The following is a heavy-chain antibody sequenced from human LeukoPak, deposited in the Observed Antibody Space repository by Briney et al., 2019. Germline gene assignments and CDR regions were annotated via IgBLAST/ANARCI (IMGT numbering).Heavy chain of an antibody. J-gene: IGHJ4*02. V-gene: IGHV4-34*01. CDR3: AGLWATVAAQSIDY. Sequence: PSETLSLTCAVYGESFSGYYWSWIRQPPGKGLEWMGEINHSGSTNYNPSLKSRVTISVDTSKNQFSLKLSFVTAADTAVYYCAGLWATVAAQSIDYWGQGTLVTVSS. CDR1: GESFSGYY. D-gene: IGHD6-19*01. CDR2: INHSGST.